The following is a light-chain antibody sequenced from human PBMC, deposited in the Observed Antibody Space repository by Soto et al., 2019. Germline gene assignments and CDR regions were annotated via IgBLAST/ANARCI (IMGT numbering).Light chain of an antibody. CDR2: DAS. CDR3: QQRSNWPWT. J-gene: IGKJ1*01. V-gene: IGKV3-11*01. Sequence: EILLTQSPATLSLSPGERATLSCRASQSVGSDLAWYQQKPGQAPRLLIYDASNRATGTPARFSGSGSGTDFTLTISNLEPEDFAVYYCQQRSNWPWTFGQGTKVDIK. CDR1: QSVGSD.